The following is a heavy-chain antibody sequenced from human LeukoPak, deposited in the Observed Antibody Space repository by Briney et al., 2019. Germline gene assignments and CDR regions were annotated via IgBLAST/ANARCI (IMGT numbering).Heavy chain of an antibody. CDR2: ISGSGENT. CDR1: GFTFSSYA. Sequence: PGGSLRLSCAASGFTFSSYAMSWVRQAPGKGLEWVSAISGSGENTNYADSVKGRFTMSRDNSRNMLYLQMNSLRDEDTAKYYCAKTVSGRYSYQGGDYWGEGTLVTVSS. CDR3: AKTVSGRYSYQGGDY. D-gene: IGHD3-16*02. V-gene: IGHV3-23*01. J-gene: IGHJ4*02.